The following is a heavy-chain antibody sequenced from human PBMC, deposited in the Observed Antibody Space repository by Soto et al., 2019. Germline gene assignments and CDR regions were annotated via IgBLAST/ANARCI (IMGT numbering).Heavy chain of an antibody. J-gene: IGHJ6*02. Sequence: QVQLVQSGAEVKKPGASVKVSCKASGYTFTSYGISWVRQAPGQGLEWMGWISAYNGNTNYAQKLQGRVTMTTDTSTNTAYRELRSLRSGDTAVYYGAWFKYSPPYYCYYGMDVWGQGTTVTVSS. D-gene: IGHD5-18*01. CDR3: AWFKYSPPYYCYYGMDV. V-gene: IGHV1-18*01. CDR1: GYTFTSYG. CDR2: ISAYNGNT.